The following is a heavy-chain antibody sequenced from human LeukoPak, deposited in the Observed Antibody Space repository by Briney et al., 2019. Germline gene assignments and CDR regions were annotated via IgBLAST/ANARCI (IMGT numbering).Heavy chain of an antibody. V-gene: IGHV1-46*01. CDR3: ARDPRYDSSGYSTDY. J-gene: IGHJ4*02. Sequence: ASVKVSYKASGYTFTNYYIHWVRQAPGRGLEWMGILNPSGGSTSYAQKFQDRVTMTRDMSTSTVCMELSSLRSEDTAVYYCARDPRYDSSGYSTDYWGQGTLVTVSS. D-gene: IGHD3-22*01. CDR1: GYTFTNYY. CDR2: LNPSGGST.